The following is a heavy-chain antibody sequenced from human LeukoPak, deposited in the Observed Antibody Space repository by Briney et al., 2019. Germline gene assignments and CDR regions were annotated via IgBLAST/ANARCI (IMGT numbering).Heavy chain of an antibody. CDR3: AREGDELKYSSRPFDY. CDR2: IIPIFGTA. J-gene: IGHJ4*02. V-gene: IGHV1-69*13. CDR1: GGTFSIYA. D-gene: IGHD6-19*01. Sequence: SVKVACKASGGTFSIYAISWVRQAPGQGLEWMGGIIPIFGTANYAQKFQGRVTITADESTSTAYMELSSLRSEDTAVYYCAREGDELKYSSRPFDYWGQGTLVTVSS.